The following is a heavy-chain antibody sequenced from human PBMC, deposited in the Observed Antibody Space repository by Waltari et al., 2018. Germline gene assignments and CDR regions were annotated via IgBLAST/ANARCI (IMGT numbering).Heavy chain of an antibody. CDR3: ARDLVQGVSYYYYYMDV. V-gene: IGHV3-21*01. J-gene: IGHJ6*03. CDR1: GFTFSSYS. CDR2: ISSSSSYI. Sequence: EVQLVESGGGLVKPGGSLRLSCAASGFTFSSYSMNWVRQAPGKGLEWVSSISSSSSYIYYADSVKGRFTISRDNAKNSLYLQMNSLRAEDTAVYYCARDLVQGVSYYYYYMDVWGKGTTVTVSS. D-gene: IGHD3-10*01.